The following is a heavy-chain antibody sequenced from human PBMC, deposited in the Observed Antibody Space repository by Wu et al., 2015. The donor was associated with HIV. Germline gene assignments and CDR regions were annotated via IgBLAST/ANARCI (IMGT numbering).Heavy chain of an antibody. CDR1: GGTFSSYA. CDR2: INPNSGGT. CDR3: ARAAAGLDY. J-gene: IGHJ4*02. D-gene: IGHD6-13*01. V-gene: IGHV1-2*02. Sequence: QVHLVQSGAEVKKPGSSVKVSCQASGGTFSSYAINWVRQAPGQGLEWMGWINPNSGGTNYAQKFQGRVTMTRDTSISTAYMELSRLRSDDTAVYYCARAAAGLDYWGQGTLVTVSS.